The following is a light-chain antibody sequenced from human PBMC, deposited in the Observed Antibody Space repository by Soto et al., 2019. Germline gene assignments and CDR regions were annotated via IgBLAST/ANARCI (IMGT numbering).Light chain of an antibody. V-gene: IGKV4-1*01. CDR3: QQYYSTPPYT. CDR1: QSVLYSSNNKNY. J-gene: IGKJ2*01. CDR2: WAS. Sequence: IVMTQSPDSLAVSLGERATINCKSSQSVLYSSNNKNYLAWYRQNPGQPPKLLIYWASIRESGVPDRISGSGSGTDFTLTISSLQPEDVAIYYCQQYYSTPPYTFGQGTKLEIK.